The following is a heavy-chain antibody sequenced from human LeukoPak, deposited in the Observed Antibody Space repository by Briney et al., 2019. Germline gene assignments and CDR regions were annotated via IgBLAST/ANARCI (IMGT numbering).Heavy chain of an antibody. CDR1: NFIFTNYG. D-gene: IGHD1-7*01. J-gene: IGHJ6*03. CDR2: ISAYNGDT. CDR3: ARVLELDYYYMDV. V-gene: IGHV1-18*01. Sequence: ASVKVSCKASNFIFTNYGISWVRQAPGQGLEWMGWISAYNGDTNYAQKLQGRVTVTTDTSTSTAYMEVRSLRSDDTAVYYCARVLELDYYYMDVWGEGTTVTVSS.